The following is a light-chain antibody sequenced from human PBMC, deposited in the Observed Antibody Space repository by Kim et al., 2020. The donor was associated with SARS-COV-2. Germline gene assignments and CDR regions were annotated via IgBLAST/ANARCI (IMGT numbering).Light chain of an antibody. CDR2: DVS. J-gene: IGLJ2*01. V-gene: IGLV2-11*01. Sequence: PGQSVAMSCTGTSSDVGVSNFFSWYQHYPGKAPQLMIYDVSKRPSGVPDRFSGSKSGNTASLTISGLQAEDEADYYCCSYSANSVVFGGGTQLTVL. CDR3: CSYSANSVV. CDR1: SSDVGVSNF.